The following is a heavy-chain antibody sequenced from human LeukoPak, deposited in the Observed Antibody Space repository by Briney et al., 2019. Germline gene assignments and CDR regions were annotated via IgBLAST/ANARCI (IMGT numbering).Heavy chain of an antibody. CDR1: GFTFNSYV. V-gene: IGHV3-30*03. D-gene: IGHD3-22*01. CDR2: ISHDGSDK. CDR3: ARDNYDSSGDFKGDF. Sequence: GGSLRLSCAASGFTFNSYVMHWVRQAPGKGLEWVTLISHDGSDKNYADSVKGRFTISRDNSKKTVYLQMNSLRVEDTAVYYCARDNYDSSGDFKGDFWGQGTLVTVSS. J-gene: IGHJ4*02.